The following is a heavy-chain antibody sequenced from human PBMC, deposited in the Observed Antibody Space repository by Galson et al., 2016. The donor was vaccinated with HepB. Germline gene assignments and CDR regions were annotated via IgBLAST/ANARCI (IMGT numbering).Heavy chain of an antibody. CDR2: ISTSYII. V-gene: IGHV3-48*01. J-gene: IGHJ4*02. CDR3: VREPSLAARFGY. CDR1: GFPFNSYS. Sequence: SLRLSCAASGFPFNSYSMNWVRQAPGKGLEWVSYISTSYIIYYADSVQGRFTISRDNAKSSLYLQMSSLRAEDTAVYYCVREPSLAARFGYWGQGTLVTVSS. D-gene: IGHD6-6*01.